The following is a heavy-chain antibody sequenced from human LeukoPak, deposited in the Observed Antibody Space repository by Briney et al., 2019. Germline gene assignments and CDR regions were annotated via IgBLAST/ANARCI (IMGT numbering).Heavy chain of an antibody. CDR1: GGSFSGYY. Sequence: SETLSLTCAVYGGSFSGYYWSWIRQPPGKGLEWIGEINHSGSTNYHPSLKSRVTMSVDKSKNQFSLKLSSVTAADTAVYYCARVGATENCWGQGTLVTVSS. D-gene: IGHD1-26*01. CDR3: ARVGATENC. J-gene: IGHJ4*02. CDR2: INHSGST. V-gene: IGHV4-34*01.